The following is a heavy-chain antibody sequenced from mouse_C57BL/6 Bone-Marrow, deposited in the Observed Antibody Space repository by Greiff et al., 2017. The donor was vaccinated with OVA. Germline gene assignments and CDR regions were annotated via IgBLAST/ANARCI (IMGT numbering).Heavy chain of an antibody. CDR3: ARHGLFYYGSSYDYYAMDY. V-gene: IGHV2-6-1*01. Sequence: VKLVESGPGLVAPSQSLSITCTVSGFSLTSYGVHWVRQPPGKGLEWLVVIWSDGSTTYNSALKSRLSISKDNSKSQVFLKMNSLQTDDTAMYYCARHGLFYYGSSYDYYAMDYWGQGTSVTVSS. D-gene: IGHD1-1*01. CDR1: GFSLTSYG. J-gene: IGHJ4*01. CDR2: IWSDGST.